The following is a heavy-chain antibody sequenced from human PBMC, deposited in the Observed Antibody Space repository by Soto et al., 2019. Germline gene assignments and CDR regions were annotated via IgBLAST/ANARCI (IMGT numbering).Heavy chain of an antibody. CDR3: VRGIPSQYSSTWLYWHFDL. CDR2: IWNDGSQK. J-gene: IGHJ2*01. V-gene: IGHV3-33*01. Sequence: VQLVGSGGGVVQPGGSLRISCEASGFVYSHYAMHWGRPAPGKGPGGGALIWNDGSQKNYVDSVKGRFTISRDNSKNTLNLQMNSLRADDTAMYFCVRGIPSQYSSTWLYWHFDLWGPGTLVTVSS. D-gene: IGHD6-13*01. CDR1: GFVYSHYA.